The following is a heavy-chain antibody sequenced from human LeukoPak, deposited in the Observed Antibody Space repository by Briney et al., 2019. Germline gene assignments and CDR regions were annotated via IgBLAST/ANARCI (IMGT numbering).Heavy chain of an antibody. CDR2: ISGSGGST. Sequence: GGSLRLSCAASGFTFDDCAMHWVRQAPGKGLEWVSAISGSGGSTYYADSVKGRFTISRDNSKNTLYLQMNSLRAEDTAVYYCAKRSGFLERAGFDYWGQGTLVTVSS. CDR1: GFTFDDCA. D-gene: IGHD3-3*01. V-gene: IGHV3-23*01. J-gene: IGHJ4*02. CDR3: AKRSGFLERAGFDY.